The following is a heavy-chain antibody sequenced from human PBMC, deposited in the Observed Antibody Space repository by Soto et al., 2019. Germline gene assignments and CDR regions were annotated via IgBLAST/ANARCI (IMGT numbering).Heavy chain of an antibody. CDR1: GFTFSSYA. CDR2: ISSNGGST. Sequence: EVQLVESGGGLVQPGGSLRLSCAASGFTFSSYAMHWVRQAPGKGLEYVSGISSNGGSTHYANSVKGRFTISRDNSKNTLYLQMGSLRAEEMAVYYCARQWLDSYYFDYWGQGTLVTVSS. J-gene: IGHJ4*02. D-gene: IGHD6-19*01. V-gene: IGHV3-64*01. CDR3: ARQWLDSYYFDY.